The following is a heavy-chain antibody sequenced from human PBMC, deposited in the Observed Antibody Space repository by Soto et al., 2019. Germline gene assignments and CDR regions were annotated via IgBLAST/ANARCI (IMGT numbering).Heavy chain of an antibody. D-gene: IGHD6-13*01. Sequence: QVQLVESGGGVVQPGRSLRLSCAASGFTFSSYGMHWVRQAPGKGLEWVAVISYDGSNKYYADSVKGRFTISRDNSKNTLYLQMNSLRAEDTAVYYCAKDPSSWEHYFDYWGQGTLVTVSS. CDR1: GFTFSSYG. CDR2: ISYDGSNK. V-gene: IGHV3-30*18. J-gene: IGHJ4*02. CDR3: AKDPSSWEHYFDY.